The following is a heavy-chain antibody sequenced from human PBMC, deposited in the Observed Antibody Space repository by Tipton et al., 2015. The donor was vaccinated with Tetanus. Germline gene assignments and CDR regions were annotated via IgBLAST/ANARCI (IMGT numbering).Heavy chain of an antibody. CDR2: INSISSYM. D-gene: IGHD6-19*01. J-gene: IGHJ4*02. Sequence: SLRLSCAASGFTFSTYSMNWVRQAPGKGLEWVSSINSISSYMNYADSVKGRFTISRENAKNSLYLQMNSLRAEDTAVYYCAKDGGTSGWYIHFDYWGQGTLVTVSS. CDR1: GFTFSTYS. V-gene: IGHV3-21*01. CDR3: AKDGGTSGWYIHFDY.